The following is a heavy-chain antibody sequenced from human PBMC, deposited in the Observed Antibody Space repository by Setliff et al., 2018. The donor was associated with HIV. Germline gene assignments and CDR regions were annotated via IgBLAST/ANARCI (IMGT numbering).Heavy chain of an antibody. D-gene: IGHD2-2*01. CDR1: GYTFSTYD. Sequence: ASVKVSCKASGYTFSTYDISWVRQAPGQGLEWMGWISAYNGNTNYAQKLQGRVTVTTDTSTSTAYMELRSLRSDDTAVYYCARGYCSSTSCYGIYYFDNWGQGTPVTVS. V-gene: IGHV1-18*01. CDR3: ARGYCSSTSCYGIYYFDN. CDR2: ISAYNGNT. J-gene: IGHJ4*02.